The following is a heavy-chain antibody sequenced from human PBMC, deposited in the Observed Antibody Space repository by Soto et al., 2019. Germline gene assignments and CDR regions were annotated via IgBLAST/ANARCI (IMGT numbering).Heavy chain of an antibody. V-gene: IGHV4-4*02. J-gene: IGHJ6*02. CDR3: ASVRGGYYYAMDV. D-gene: IGHD3-10*02. Sequence: PSETLSLTCSVSGGAISSSNWWGWGRQPSGKGLEWIGEMYHSGSTTDTPSLKRRVTISADKSKNQFSLKLSSVTAADTAVYYCASVRGGYYYAMDVWGQETTVTVSS. CDR1: GGAISSSNW. CDR2: MYHSGST.